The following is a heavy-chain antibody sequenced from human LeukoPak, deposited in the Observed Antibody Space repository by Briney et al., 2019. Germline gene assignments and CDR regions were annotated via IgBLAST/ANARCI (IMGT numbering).Heavy chain of an antibody. CDR1: GYTFTSYW. Sequence: GESLKISCKGSGYTFTSYWIGWVRQMPGKGLEWMGIINPGDSDTRYSPSFQGQVSISADKSINTAYLQWSTLKASDTAMYYCARGYYYDSSGYPDYWGQGTQVTVSS. J-gene: IGHJ4*02. V-gene: IGHV5-51*01. D-gene: IGHD3-22*01. CDR3: ARGYYYDSSGYPDY. CDR2: INPGDSDT.